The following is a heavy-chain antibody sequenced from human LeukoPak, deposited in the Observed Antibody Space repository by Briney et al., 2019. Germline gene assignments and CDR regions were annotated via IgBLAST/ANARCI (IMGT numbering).Heavy chain of an antibody. Sequence: PGGSLRLSCAASGFTFSNYGMHWVRQAPGKGLKWVAVISYDGSTKDYADSVKGRFTISRDNSENTVYLQMNSLRPEDTAVYYCAKPIGYCSGGSCYSFDYWGQGTLVTVSS. D-gene: IGHD2-15*01. V-gene: IGHV3-30*18. J-gene: IGHJ4*02. CDR1: GFTFSNYG. CDR3: AKPIGYCSGGSCYSFDY. CDR2: ISYDGSTK.